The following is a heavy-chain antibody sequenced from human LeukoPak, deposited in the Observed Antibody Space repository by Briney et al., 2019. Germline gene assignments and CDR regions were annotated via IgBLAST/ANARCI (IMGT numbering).Heavy chain of an antibody. Sequence: PSQTLSLTCTVSGGSISSGDYYWSWIRQPPGKGLEWIGYIYYSGSTYYNPSLKSRVTISVDTSKNQFSLKLSSVTAADTAVYYCDRVDDTGFRFDPWGQGTLVTVSS. CDR3: DRVDDTGFRFDP. V-gene: IGHV4-30-4*01. CDR2: IYYSGST. CDR1: GGSISSGDYY. D-gene: IGHD1-1*01. J-gene: IGHJ5*02.